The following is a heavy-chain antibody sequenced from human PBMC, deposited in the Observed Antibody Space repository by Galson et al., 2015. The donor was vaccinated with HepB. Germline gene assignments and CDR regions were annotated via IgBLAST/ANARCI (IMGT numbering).Heavy chain of an antibody. V-gene: IGHV4-59*08. CDR3: ARHYSSSSSAFDI. Sequence: SETLSLTCTVSGGSISSYYWSWIRQPPGKGLEWIGYIYYSGSTNYNPSLKSRVTISVDTSKNQFSLKLSSVTAADTAVYYCARHYSSSSSAFDIWGQGTMVTVSS. D-gene: IGHD6-6*01. CDR1: GGSISSYY. J-gene: IGHJ3*02. CDR2: IYYSGST.